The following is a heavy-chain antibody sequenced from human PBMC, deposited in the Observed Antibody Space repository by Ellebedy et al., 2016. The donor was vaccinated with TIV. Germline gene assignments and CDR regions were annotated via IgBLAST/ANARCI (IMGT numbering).Heavy chain of an antibody. V-gene: IGHV1-18*01. Sequence: ASVKVSCXASGYTFTSYGISWVRQAPGQGLEWMGWISAYNGNTNYAQKFQGRVTMTEDTSTDTAYMELSSLRSEDTAVYYCATGGGGDGYNFLGLDYWGQGTLVTVSS. D-gene: IGHD5-24*01. J-gene: IGHJ4*02. CDR1: GYTFTSYG. CDR3: ATGGGGDGYNFLGLDY. CDR2: ISAYNGNT.